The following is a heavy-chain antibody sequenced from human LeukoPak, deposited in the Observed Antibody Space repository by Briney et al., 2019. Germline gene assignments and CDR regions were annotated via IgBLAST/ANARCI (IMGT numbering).Heavy chain of an antibody. CDR2: INTDGSTT. Sequence: GGSLRLSCAASGFTFGTYWMHWVRQAPGEGLVWLSRINTDGSTTYYADSVKGRFTISRDNAKNSLYLQMNSLRAEDTAVYYCARVPAYGDYFDYWGQGTLVTVSS. CDR1: GFTFGTYW. J-gene: IGHJ4*02. D-gene: IGHD4-17*01. CDR3: ARVPAYGDYFDY. V-gene: IGHV3-74*01.